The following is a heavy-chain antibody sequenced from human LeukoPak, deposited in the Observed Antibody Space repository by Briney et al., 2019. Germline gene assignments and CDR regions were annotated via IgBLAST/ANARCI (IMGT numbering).Heavy chain of an antibody. CDR1: GYTFTSYA. D-gene: IGHD3-10*01. V-gene: IGHV1-2*02. CDR2: INPNSGGT. J-gene: IGHJ4*02. CDR3: ARDLFYSVSGTYYNVGRVFNY. Sequence: ASVKVSCKASGYTFTSYAMHWVRQAPGQGLEWMGWINPNSGGTNYAQKFQGRVTMTRDTSITTAYMELTSLRSDDTAVYYCARDLFYSVSGTYYNVGRVFNYWGQGTLVTVSS.